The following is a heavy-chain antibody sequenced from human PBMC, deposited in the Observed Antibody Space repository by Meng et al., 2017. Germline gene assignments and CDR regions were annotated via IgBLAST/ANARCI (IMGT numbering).Heavy chain of an antibody. CDR2: INHSGST. J-gene: IGHJ4*02. CDR3: ARDTVEAYCGGDCCPLGY. Sequence: QRRRQRWGPGLLKPSEPLSLPVAVYGGSFSGYYWSWIRQPPGKGLEWIGEINHSGSTNYNPSLKSRVTISVDTSKNQFSLKLSSVTAADTAVYYCARDTVEAYCGGDCCPLGYWGQGTLVTVSS. D-gene: IGHD2-21*02. CDR1: GGSFSGYY. V-gene: IGHV4-34*01.